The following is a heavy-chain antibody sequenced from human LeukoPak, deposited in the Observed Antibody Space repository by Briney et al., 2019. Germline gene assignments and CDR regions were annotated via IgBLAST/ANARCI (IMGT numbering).Heavy chain of an antibody. CDR3: ARVRDDYVWGSYRYLDY. CDR2: IYYSGST. D-gene: IGHD3-16*02. J-gene: IGHJ4*02. CDR1: GGSISSYY. V-gene: IGHV4-30-4*08. Sequence: PSETLSLTCTVSGGSISSYYWSWIRQPPGKGLEWIGYIYYSGSTYYNPSLKSRVTISVDTSKNQFSLKLSSVTAADTAVYYCARVRDDYVWGSYRYLDYWGQGTLVTVSS.